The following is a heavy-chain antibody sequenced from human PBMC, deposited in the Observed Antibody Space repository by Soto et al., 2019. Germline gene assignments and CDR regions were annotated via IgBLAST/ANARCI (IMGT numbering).Heavy chain of an antibody. CDR2: ISSNGGST. CDR3: ARGDGEYDILTPLY. J-gene: IGHJ4*02. D-gene: IGHD3-9*01. V-gene: IGHV3-64*01. CDR1: GFTFSSYA. Sequence: PGGSLRLSCAASGFTFSSYAMHWVRQAPGKGLEYVSAISSNGGSTYYVNSVKGRFTISRDNSKNTLYLQMGSLRAEDMAVYYCARGDGEYDILTPLYWGQGTLVTVSS.